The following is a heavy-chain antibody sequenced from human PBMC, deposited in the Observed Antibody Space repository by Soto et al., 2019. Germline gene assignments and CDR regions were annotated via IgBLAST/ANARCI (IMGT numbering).Heavy chain of an antibody. CDR3: ARDRCTTAKCYTHHLDV. CDR1: GYTFSSYG. CDR2: ISPYSGHT. V-gene: IGHV1-18*04. Sequence: QGQLVQSGGEVTKPGASVKVSCNSSGYTFSSYGISWVRQAPGQGLEWMGRISPYSGHTKEVRKVQGRITLTTETSTGTAYMDLRSPASDDTAVYYCARDRCTTAKCYTHHLDVWGQGTTVIVSS. J-gene: IGHJ6*02. D-gene: IGHD2-8*01.